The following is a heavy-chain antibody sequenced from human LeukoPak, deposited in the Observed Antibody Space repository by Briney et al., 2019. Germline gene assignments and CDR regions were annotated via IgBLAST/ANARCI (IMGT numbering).Heavy chain of an antibody. Sequence: PSETLSLTCAVYGGSFSGYYWSWIRQPPGKGLEWIGEINHSGSTNYNPSLKSRVTISVDTSKKQFSLKLSSVTAADTAVYYCARGPATDIVLMVYAMSRHFDYWGQGTLVTVSS. CDR1: GGSFSGYY. J-gene: IGHJ4*02. CDR3: ARGPATDIVLMVYAMSRHFDY. V-gene: IGHV4-34*01. CDR2: INHSGST. D-gene: IGHD2-8*01.